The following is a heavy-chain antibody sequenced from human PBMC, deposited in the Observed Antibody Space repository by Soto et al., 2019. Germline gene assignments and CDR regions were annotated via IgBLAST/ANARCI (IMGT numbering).Heavy chain of an antibody. CDR1: GFTFSNNW. CDR2: INSDGSST. V-gene: IGHV3-74*01. Sequence: EVQLVESGGGLVKPGGSLRLSCAASGFTFSNNWMHWVRQAPGKGPVWVSRINSDGSSTYYADAVKGRFTISRENAKNTLYLQMNSLRADDTDVYYCASGGIAFPWGQVTRVTVS. J-gene: IGHJ5*02. D-gene: IGHD6-13*01. CDR3: ASGGIAFP.